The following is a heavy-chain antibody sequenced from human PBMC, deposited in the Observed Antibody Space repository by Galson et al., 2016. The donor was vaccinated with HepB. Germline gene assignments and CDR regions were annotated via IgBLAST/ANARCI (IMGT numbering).Heavy chain of an antibody. J-gene: IGHJ6*02. CDR2: IYYNSDRI. CDR1: GFTFDDSA. D-gene: IGHD2-8*02. CDR3: VRDMATGGAGV. V-gene: IGHV3-9*01. Sequence: SLRLSCAASGFTFDDSAMHWVRQTPGKGLEWVSGIYYNSDRIGYADSVRGRFTISRDNARNSLYLQMNSLEPEDSALYYCVRDMATGGAGVWGQGTTVTVSS.